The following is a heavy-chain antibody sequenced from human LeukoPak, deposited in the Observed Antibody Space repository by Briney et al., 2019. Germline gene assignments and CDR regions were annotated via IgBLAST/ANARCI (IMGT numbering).Heavy chain of an antibody. D-gene: IGHD1-1*01. J-gene: IGHJ4*02. CDR2: ISGSGCST. CDR1: GFTSSSYA. V-gene: IGHV3-23*01. CDR3: TYRGTIGIERAFDY. Sequence: GGSLRLSCAASGFTSSSYAMSWVRQAPGKGLEWVSGISGSGCSTYYADSVKGRFTISRDNSKNTLNLQMNSLRAEDTAVYYCTYRGTIGIERAFDYWGQGTLVTVSS.